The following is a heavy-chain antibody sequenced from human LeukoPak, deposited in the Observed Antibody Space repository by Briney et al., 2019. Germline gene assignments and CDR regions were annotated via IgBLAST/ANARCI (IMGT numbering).Heavy chain of an antibody. CDR2: IKQDGSER. CDR3: AKDLRPDGIDDLDH. V-gene: IGHV3-7*03. D-gene: IGHD1-14*01. Sequence: GGSLRLSCAASGFTFSGFSMSWVRQSPTKGLEWVANIKQDGSERYYVDSVKGRFTISRDNAKNSLFLQMNSLRAEDTAVYYCAKDLRPDGIDDLDHWGQGTLVTVSS. J-gene: IGHJ4*02. CDR1: GFTFSGFS.